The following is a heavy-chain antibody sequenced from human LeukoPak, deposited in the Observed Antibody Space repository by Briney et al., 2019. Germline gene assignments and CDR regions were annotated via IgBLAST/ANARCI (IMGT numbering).Heavy chain of an antibody. CDR1: GYTFTGYY. J-gene: IGHJ4*02. CDR2: INPNSGGT. CDR3: ARALYTVPAQPYDY. V-gene: IGHV1-2*02. D-gene: IGHD2-2*02. Sequence: SVKVSCKASGYTFTGYYMHWVRQAPGQGLEWMGWINPNSGGTNYAQKFQGRVTMTRDTSISTAYMELSRLRFDDTAVYYCARALYTVPAQPYDYWGQGTLVTVSS.